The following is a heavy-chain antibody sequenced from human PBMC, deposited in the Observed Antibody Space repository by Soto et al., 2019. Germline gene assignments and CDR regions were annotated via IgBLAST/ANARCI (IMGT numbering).Heavy chain of an antibody. J-gene: IGHJ4*02. CDR2: ISSSSSYI. V-gene: IGHV3-21*04. CDR1: GFTFSSYS. D-gene: IGHD1-26*01. CDR3: VTLALGKFDY. Sequence: GGSLRLSCAASGFTFSSYSMNWVRQAPGKGLEWVSSISSSSSYIYYADSVKGRFTISRDNSKNKLYLQMDSLRAEDTAVYYCVTLALGKFDYWGQGNLVTVSS.